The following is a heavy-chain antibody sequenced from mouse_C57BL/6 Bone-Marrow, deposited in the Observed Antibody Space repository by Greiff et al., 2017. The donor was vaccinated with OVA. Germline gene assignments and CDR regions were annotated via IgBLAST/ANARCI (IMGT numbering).Heavy chain of an antibody. Sequence: VKLVESGAELVKPGASVKISCKASGYAFSNYWINGVKQRPGKGLEWIGQIYPGDGDINYNGKFKGKATLTADKSSSTAYMQFSSLTSEDSAVYFCARGAYWGQGTTLTVSS. CDR3: ARGAY. CDR1: GYAFSNYW. CDR2: IYPGDGDI. J-gene: IGHJ2*01. V-gene: IGHV1-80*01.